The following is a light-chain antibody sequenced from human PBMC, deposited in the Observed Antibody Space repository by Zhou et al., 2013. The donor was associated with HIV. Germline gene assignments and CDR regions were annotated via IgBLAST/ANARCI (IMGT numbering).Light chain of an antibody. CDR1: QSISSY. V-gene: IGKV1-33*01. CDR3: QKYDSAPWT. CDR2: DAS. Sequence: DIQMTQSPSSLSASVGDRVTITCRASQSISSYLNWYQQKPGKAPKLLIYDASNLKTGVPSRFSGSGSGTDFTFTISSLQPEDIATYYCQKYDSAPWTFGPGTKVELK. J-gene: IGKJ1*01.